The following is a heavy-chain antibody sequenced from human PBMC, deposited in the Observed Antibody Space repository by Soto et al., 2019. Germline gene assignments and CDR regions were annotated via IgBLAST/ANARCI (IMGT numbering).Heavy chain of an antibody. CDR2: IYATGDT. J-gene: IGHJ5*02. V-gene: IGHV4-4*07. Sequence: ETLSLTCNVSGASLSRYYWSWIRQPPGKGLEWIGRIYATGDTDYNPSLKSRISMSVDMSKKQFSLTLRSVTAADTAIYYCVRDGTKNLRDRFEPWGRGILVTVSS. CDR3: VRDGTKNLRDRFEP. D-gene: IGHD1-26*01. CDR1: GASLSRYY.